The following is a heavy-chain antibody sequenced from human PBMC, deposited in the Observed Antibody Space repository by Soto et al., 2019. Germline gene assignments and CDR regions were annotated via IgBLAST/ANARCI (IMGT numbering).Heavy chain of an antibody. CDR1: GYSFTSYW. J-gene: IGHJ6*02. Sequence: GESLKISCKGSGYSFTSYWIGWVRQMPGKGLEWMGIIYPGDSDTRYSPSFQGQVTISADKSISTAYLQWSSLKASDTAMYYCARHPGGIYSSSPQYYGMDVWGQGTKVTVSS. D-gene: IGHD6-6*01. V-gene: IGHV5-51*01. CDR3: ARHPGGIYSSSPQYYGMDV. CDR2: IYPGDSDT.